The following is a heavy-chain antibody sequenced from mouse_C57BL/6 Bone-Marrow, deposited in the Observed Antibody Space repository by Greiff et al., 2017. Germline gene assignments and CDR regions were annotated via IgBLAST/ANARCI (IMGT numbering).Heavy chain of an antibody. J-gene: IGHJ3*01. D-gene: IGHD1-1*01. Sequence: VQLQQSGAELVRPGASVTLSCKASGYTFTDYEMHWVKQTPVHGLEWIGAIDPETGGTAYNQKFKGKATLTADKSSSTAYMELRSLTSEDSAVYYCTREGFYGSSLFAYWGQGTLVTVSA. CDR3: TREGFYGSSLFAY. CDR2: IDPETGGT. V-gene: IGHV1-15*01. CDR1: GYTFTDYE.